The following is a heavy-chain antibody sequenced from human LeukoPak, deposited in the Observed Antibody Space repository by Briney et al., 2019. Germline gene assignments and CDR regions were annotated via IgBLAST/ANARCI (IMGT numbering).Heavy chain of an antibody. V-gene: IGHV3-21*01. CDR3: ARGAPHVVVVVAATRLFDY. D-gene: IGHD2-15*01. CDR1: GFTFSSYS. J-gene: IGHJ4*02. CDR2: ISSSSSYI. Sequence: GGSLRLSCAASGFTFSSYSMNWVRQAPGKGLEWVSSISSSSSYIYYADSVKGRFTISRDNAKNSLYLQMNSLRAEDTAVYYCARGAPHVVVVVAATRLFDYWGQGTLVTVSS.